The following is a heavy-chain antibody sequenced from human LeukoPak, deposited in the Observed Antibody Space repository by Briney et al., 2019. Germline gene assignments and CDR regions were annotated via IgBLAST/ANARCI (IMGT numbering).Heavy chain of an antibody. CDR2: IYTSGST. Sequence: PSETLSLTCTGSGGSISSYYWSWIRQPAGKGLEWIGRIYTSGSTNYNPSLKSRVTMSVDTSKNQFSLKLSSVTAADTAVYYCARESYVSSGYYYLYYFDYWGQGTLVTVSS. V-gene: IGHV4-4*07. J-gene: IGHJ4*02. D-gene: IGHD3-22*01. CDR3: ARESYVSSGYYYLYYFDY. CDR1: GGSISSYY.